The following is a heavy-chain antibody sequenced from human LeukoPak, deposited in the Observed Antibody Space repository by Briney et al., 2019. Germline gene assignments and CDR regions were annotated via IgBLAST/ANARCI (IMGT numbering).Heavy chain of an antibody. J-gene: IGHJ4*02. CDR2: ISYDGSNK. D-gene: IGHD1-26*01. CDR1: GFTFGSYA. V-gene: IGHV3-30-3*01. Sequence: GRSLRLSCAASGFTFGSYAMHWVRQAPGKGLEWVAVISYDGSNKYYADSVKGRFTISRDNSKNTLYLQMNSLRAEDTAVYYCARDQDIVGATVDYWGQGTLVTVSS. CDR3: ARDQDIVGATVDY.